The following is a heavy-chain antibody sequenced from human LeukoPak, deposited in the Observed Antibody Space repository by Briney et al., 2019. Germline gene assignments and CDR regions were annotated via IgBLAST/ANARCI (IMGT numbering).Heavy chain of an antibody. CDR2: IIPIFGTA. D-gene: IGHD3-10*01. Sequence: SVKVSCKASGGTFSSYAISWVRQAPGQGLEWMGGIIPIFGTANYAQKFQGRVTITTDESTSTAYMELSSLRSEDTAVYYCARALWVLWFGDLYNWFDPWGQGTLVTVSS. CDR1: GGTFSSYA. V-gene: IGHV1-69*05. J-gene: IGHJ5*02. CDR3: ARALWVLWFGDLYNWFDP.